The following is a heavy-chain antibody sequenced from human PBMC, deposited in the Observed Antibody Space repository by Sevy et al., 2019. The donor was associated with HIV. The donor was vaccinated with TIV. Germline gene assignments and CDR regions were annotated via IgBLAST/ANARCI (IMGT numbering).Heavy chain of an antibody. CDR2: ISREGDSI. V-gene: IGHV3-43*01. D-gene: IGHD1-26*01. CDR3: ARVYSGATNCNPHYYYGLDV. Sequence: GGSLRLSCAASGFTLYKSAMHWVRQVPGKALEWVSLISREGDSIYYADSVKGRFTISRDNSKNSLYLKMNNLTIEDTALYYCARVYSGATNCNPHYYYGLDVWGQGTTVTVSS. J-gene: IGHJ6*02. CDR1: GFTLYKSA.